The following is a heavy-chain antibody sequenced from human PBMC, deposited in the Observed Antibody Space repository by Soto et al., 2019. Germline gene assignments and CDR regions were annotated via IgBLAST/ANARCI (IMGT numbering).Heavy chain of an antibody. J-gene: IGHJ5*02. CDR2: IYYSGST. CDR3: ARDRYGSPSGS. V-gene: IGHV4-59*01. Sequence: SETLSLTCTVSGGSISRYYWSWIRQPPGKGLEWIGYIYYSGSTNYNPSLKSRVTISVDTSKNQFSLKLSSVTAADTAVYYCARDRYGSPSGSWGQAIPVSV. D-gene: IGHD3-16*01. CDR1: GGSISRYY.